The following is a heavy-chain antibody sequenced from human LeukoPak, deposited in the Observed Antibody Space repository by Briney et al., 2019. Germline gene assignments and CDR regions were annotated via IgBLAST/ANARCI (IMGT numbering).Heavy chain of an antibody. CDR1: GFTFSDYS. V-gene: IGHV3-23*01. CDR2: IDGSGGDT. CDR3: ARRLVYGDYAELDY. Sequence: GGSLRLSCAASGFTFSDYSMNWVRQAPGQGLEWVAAIDGSGGDTYYADSVKGRFIISRDNSKSTLFLQMKSLRVEDTAVYYCARRLVYGDYAELDYWGQGTLVTVSS. D-gene: IGHD4-17*01. J-gene: IGHJ4*02.